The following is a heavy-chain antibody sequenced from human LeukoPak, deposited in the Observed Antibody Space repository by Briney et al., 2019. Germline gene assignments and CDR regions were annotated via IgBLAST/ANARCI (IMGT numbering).Heavy chain of an antibody. J-gene: IGHJ4*02. V-gene: IGHV3-21*01. CDR2: ISSSSSYI. D-gene: IGHD4-17*01. CDR3: ARADYGDFTFDY. Sequence: GGSLGLSCAASGFTFSSYSMNWVRQAPGKGLEWVSSISSSSSYIYYADSVKGRFTISRDNAKNSLYLQMNSLRAEDTAVYYCARADYGDFTFDYWGQGTLVTVSS. CDR1: GFTFSSYS.